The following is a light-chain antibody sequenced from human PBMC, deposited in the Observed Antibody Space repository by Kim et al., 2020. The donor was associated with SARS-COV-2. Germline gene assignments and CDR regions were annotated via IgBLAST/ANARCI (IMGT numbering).Light chain of an antibody. CDR1: NIGSNT. CDR3: QVWDTSSAHYV. J-gene: IGLJ1*01. CDR2: FDG. Sequence: SYELTQPPSVSVAPGRTARITCGGNNIGSNTVHWYQQKPGQAPVLVIYFDGDRPSGIPERFSGSNSGNTASLTISRVEAGDEADYYCQVWDTSSAHYVFGSGTKVTVL. V-gene: IGLV3-21*04.